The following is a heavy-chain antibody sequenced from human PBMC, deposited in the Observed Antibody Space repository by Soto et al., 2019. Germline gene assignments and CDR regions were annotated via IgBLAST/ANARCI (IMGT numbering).Heavy chain of an antibody. Sequence: WGSLRLSCAASGFTFTDYCMGWIRQAPGKGLQWLSYISRSGRTIYYADSVKGRFTISRDNAKNSLYLQLNSLRAEDTAIYYCARDPGTSSWIGWFDPWGQGTLVTVSS. D-gene: IGHD6-13*01. J-gene: IGHJ5*02. CDR2: ISRSGRTI. V-gene: IGHV3-11*01. CDR3: ARDPGTSSWIGWFDP. CDR1: GFTFTDYC.